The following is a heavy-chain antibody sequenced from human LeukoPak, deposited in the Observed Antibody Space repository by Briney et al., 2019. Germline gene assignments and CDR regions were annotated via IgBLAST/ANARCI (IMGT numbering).Heavy chain of an antibody. CDR2: ISGSGGST. V-gene: IGHV3-23*01. CDR1: GFTFSSYA. J-gene: IGHJ3*02. Sequence: GGSLRLSCAASGFTFSSYAMSWVRQAPGKGLEWVSVISGSGGSTYYADSMKGRFTISRDNSKNTLYLQMNSLRAGATAIDYCAKDRALIVDAFDIWGQGTMVTVSS. CDR3: AKDRALIVDAFDI. D-gene: IGHD3-22*01.